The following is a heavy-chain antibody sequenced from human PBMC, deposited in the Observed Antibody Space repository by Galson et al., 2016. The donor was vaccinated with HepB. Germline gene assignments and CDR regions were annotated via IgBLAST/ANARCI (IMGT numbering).Heavy chain of an antibody. V-gene: IGHV3-23*01. D-gene: IGHD6-19*01. Sequence: SLRLSCAVSEFSVSSDAMTWVRQAPGKGLEWVSAISGSSGSTHYADSLKGRFTISRDNSKNTLYLHMNSLRVEDTAIYYCEKCSKDGTGWYGGNDYWGHGTLVTVSS. J-gene: IGHJ4*01. CDR2: ISGSSGST. CDR3: EKCSKDGTGWYGGNDY. CDR1: EFSVSSDA.